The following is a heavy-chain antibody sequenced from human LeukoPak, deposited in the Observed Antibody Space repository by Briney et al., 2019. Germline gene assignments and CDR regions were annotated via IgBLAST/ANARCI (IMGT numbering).Heavy chain of an antibody. CDR3: ARFDCSSTSCDGDWFDP. CDR2: IIPIFGTA. CDR1: GRTFSSYA. V-gene: IGHV1-69*01. J-gene: IGHJ5*02. D-gene: IGHD2-2*01. Sequence: APVKVSCKASGRTFSSYAISWVRQAPGQGLEWMGGIIPIFGTANYAQKFQGRVTITADESTSTAYMELSSLRSEDTAVYYCARFDCSSTSCDGDWFDPWGQGTLVTVSS.